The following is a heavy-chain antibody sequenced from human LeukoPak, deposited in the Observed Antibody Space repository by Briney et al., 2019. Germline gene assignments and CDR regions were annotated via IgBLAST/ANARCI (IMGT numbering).Heavy chain of an antibody. D-gene: IGHD3-22*01. J-gene: IGHJ3*02. CDR1: GGTFSSYA. V-gene: IGHV1-69*06. CDR3: ARGVDYYDSSGYYYSI. Sequence: SVKVSCKASGGTFSSYAISWVRQAPGQGLEWMGGIIPIFGTANYAQKFRGRVTITADKSTRTAYMELSSLRSEDTAVYYCARGVDYYDSSGYYYSIWGQGTMVTVSS. CDR2: IIPIFGTA.